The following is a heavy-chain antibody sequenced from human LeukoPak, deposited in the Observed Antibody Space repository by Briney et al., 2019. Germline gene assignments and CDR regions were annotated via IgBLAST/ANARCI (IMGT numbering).Heavy chain of an antibody. D-gene: IGHD2-15*01. J-gene: IGHJ3*01. Sequence: AGGSLRLSCEASGFTFSHYWMSWVRQAPGKGPEWVANIKQDGSDKYYADSVKGRFTVSRDNAKNSLYLQMNSLGAEDTAVYYCTSLRTAVAHAGEAYDVWGQGTLVTVSS. V-gene: IGHV3-7*01. CDR1: GFTFSHYW. CDR3: TSLRTAVAHAGEAYDV. CDR2: IKQDGSDK.